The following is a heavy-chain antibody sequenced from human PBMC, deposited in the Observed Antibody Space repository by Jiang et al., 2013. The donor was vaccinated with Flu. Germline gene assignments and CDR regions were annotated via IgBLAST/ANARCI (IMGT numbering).Heavy chain of an antibody. CDR3: ARGREGYNYIDY. J-gene: IGHJ4*02. CDR1: GGSISSYC. D-gene: IGHD5-24*01. V-gene: IGHV4-59*01. CDR2: IYYNGNT. Sequence: GSGLVKPSETLSLTCTVSGGSISSYCWSWIRQPPGKGLEWIGYIYYNGNTNYNPSLKSRVTISIDTSKNQFSLKLSSVTAADTAVYYCARGREGYNYIDYWGQGTLVTVSS.